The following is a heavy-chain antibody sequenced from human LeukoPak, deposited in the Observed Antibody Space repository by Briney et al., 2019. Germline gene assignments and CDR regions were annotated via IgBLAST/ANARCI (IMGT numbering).Heavy chain of an antibody. CDR1: GYTFTRYG. Sequence: GASVKVSCKASGYTFTRYGMSWVRQAPGQGLEWMGWISTYNGDTKCAQKLQGRVTMTRDASTSTAYMELRSLRSDDTAVYYCARGIAAGRFDPWGQGTLVTVSS. CDR3: ARGIAAGRFDP. D-gene: IGHD6-13*01. V-gene: IGHV1-18*01. J-gene: IGHJ5*02. CDR2: ISTYNGDT.